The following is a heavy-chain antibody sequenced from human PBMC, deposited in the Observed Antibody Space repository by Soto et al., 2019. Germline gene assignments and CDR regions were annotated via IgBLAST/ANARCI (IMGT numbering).Heavy chain of an antibody. CDR2: ISSSSSYI. Sequence: PGESLKISCAASGFTFSSYSMNWVRQAPGKGLEWVSSISSSSSYIYYADSVKGRFTISRDNAKNSLYLQMNSLRAEDTDVYYYAFFLSCYWYLFVVFAFWAQGPLVPVSS. CDR3: AFFLSCYWYLFVVFAF. D-gene: IGHD2-15*01. V-gene: IGHV3-21*01. J-gene: IGHJ4*02. CDR1: GFTFSSYS.